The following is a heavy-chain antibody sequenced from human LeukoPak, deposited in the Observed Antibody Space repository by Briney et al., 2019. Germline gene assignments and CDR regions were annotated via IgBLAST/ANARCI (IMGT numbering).Heavy chain of an antibody. J-gene: IGHJ4*02. CDR2: ISSSSSYI. CDR1: GFTFSSYS. Sequence: GGSLRLSCAASGFTFSSYSMNWVRQAPGKGLEWVSSISSSSSYIYYADSMKGRFTISRDNAKKSLYLQMNSLRAEDTAVYYCARVYQGVSLFDGIDYWGQGTLVTVSS. CDR3: ARVYQGVSLFDGIDY. V-gene: IGHV3-21*01. D-gene: IGHD3-10*01.